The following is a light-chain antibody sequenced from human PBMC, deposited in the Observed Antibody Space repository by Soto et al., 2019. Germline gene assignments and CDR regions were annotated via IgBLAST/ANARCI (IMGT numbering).Light chain of an antibody. J-gene: IGLJ1*01. Sequence: QSALTQPASLSGSPGQSITISCTGTSSDIGAYDYVSWFQQHPGKAPKLMISEVNNRPSGVSNRFSGSKSGNTAYLTISGLQAEDEPEYFCYSFLTTSTHVFGTGTKVT. CDR2: EVN. CDR1: SSDIGAYDY. V-gene: IGLV2-14*01. CDR3: YSFLTTSTHV.